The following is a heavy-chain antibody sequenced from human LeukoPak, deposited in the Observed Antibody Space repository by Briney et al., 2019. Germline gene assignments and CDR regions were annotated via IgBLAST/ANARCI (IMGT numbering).Heavy chain of an antibody. CDR1: GFTFSSYG. J-gene: IGHJ5*02. CDR2: IRYDGSNK. CDR3: ARDRGGYTYGYGWWFDP. D-gene: IGHD5-18*01. V-gene: IGHV3-30*02. Sequence: GGSLRLSCAASGFTFSSYGMRWVRQAPGKGLEWVAFIRYDGSNKYYADSVKGRFTISRDNSKNTLYLQMNSLRAEDTAVYYCARDRGGYTYGYGWWFDPWGQGTMVTVSS.